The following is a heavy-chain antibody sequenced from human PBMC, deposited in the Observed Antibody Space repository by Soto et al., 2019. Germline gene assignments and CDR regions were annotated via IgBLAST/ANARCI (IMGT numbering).Heavy chain of an antibody. Sequence: SETLSLTCTVSGGSISSYYWSWIRQPPGKGLEWIGYIYYSGSTNYNPSLKSRVTLSVDTSKTQFSLKLSSVTAADTAMYYCVRGAYYYGSGSNGYWFDPWGQGTLVTVSS. CDR3: VRGAYYYGSGSNGYWFDP. CDR2: IYYSGST. D-gene: IGHD3-10*01. CDR1: GGSISSYY. V-gene: IGHV4-59*01. J-gene: IGHJ5*02.